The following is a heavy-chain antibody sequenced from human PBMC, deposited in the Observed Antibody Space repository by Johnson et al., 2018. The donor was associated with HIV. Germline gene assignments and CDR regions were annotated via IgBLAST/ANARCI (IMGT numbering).Heavy chain of an antibody. CDR2: ISWNSGSI. D-gene: IGHD6-13*01. V-gene: IGHV3-9*01. CDR1: GFGFSRYA. CDR3: AKDFGGSSWYESGAFDI. J-gene: IGHJ3*02. Sequence: LLVESGGGVVRPGGSLRASCAASGFGFSRYAMHWVRQAPGKGLEWVSGISWNSGSIGYADSVKGRFTISRDNAKNSLYLQMNSLRAEDTALYYCAKDFGGSSWYESGAFDIWGQGTMVTVSS.